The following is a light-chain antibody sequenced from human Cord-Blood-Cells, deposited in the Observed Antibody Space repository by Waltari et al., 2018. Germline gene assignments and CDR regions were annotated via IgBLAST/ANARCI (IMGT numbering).Light chain of an antibody. V-gene: IGKV1-39*01. CDR1: QSISSY. CDR2: AAS. CDR3: QQSYSTPFT. Sequence: DIQMTQSPSSLSASVGDRVTITCRASQSISSYLNWYQQKPGKAPKLRIYAASSLQSGVPSRFSGSGSGTDVTLTSSSLQPEDFATYYCQQSYSTPFTFGPGTKVDIK. J-gene: IGKJ3*01.